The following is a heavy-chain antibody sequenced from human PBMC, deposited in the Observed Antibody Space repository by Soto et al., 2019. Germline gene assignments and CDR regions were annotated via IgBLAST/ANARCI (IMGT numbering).Heavy chain of an antibody. CDR2: IYYSGST. Sequence: KASETLSLTCTVSGGSISSGDYYWSWIRQPPGKGLEWIGYIYYSGSTYYNPSLKSRVTISVDTSKNQFSLKPSSVTAADTAVYYCAKNLPRTGRFDYWGQGTVVTVSS. J-gene: IGHJ4*02. CDR1: GGSISSGDYY. CDR3: AKNLPRTGRFDY. V-gene: IGHV4-30-4*01.